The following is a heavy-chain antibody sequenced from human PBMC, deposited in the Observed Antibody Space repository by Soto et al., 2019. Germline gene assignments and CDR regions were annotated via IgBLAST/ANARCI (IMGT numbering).Heavy chain of an antibody. CDR2: IKQDGSEK. CDR1: GFTFSSYW. V-gene: IGHV3-7*03. CDR3: ARYLRGYSYAFDI. J-gene: IGHJ3*02. Sequence: GGSLRLSCAASGFTFSSYWMSWVRQAPGKGLEWVANIKQDGSEKYYVDSVKGRFTISRDNAKNSLYLQMNSLRAEDTAVYYCARYLRGYSYAFDIGGQGTMVTVSS. D-gene: IGHD5-18*01.